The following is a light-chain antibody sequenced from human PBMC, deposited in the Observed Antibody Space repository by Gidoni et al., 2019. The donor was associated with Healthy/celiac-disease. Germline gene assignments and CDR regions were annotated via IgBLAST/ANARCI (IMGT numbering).Light chain of an antibody. J-gene: IGKJ3*01. CDR1: QSVLYSSNNKNY. CDR3: QQYYSTPRGFT. V-gene: IGKV4-1*01. CDR2: WAS. Sequence: DIVMTQSPDSLAVSLGERATINCKSSQSVLYSSNNKNYLAWYQQKPGQPPKLLIYWASTRESGVPDRFSGSGSGTDFTLTISSLQAEDVAVYYCQQYYSTPRGFTFXPXTKVXIK.